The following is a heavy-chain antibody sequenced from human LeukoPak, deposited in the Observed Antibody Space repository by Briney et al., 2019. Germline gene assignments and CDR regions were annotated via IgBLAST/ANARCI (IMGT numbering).Heavy chain of an antibody. CDR3: ARDQAGDYGDYAYYYYMDV. V-gene: IGHV4-59*01. CDR1: GGSISSYY. Sequence: PSETLSLTCTVSGGSISSYYWSWIRQPPGKGLEWIGYIYYSGSTNYNPSLKSRVTISVDTSKNQFSLKLSSVTAADTAVYYCARDQAGDYGDYAYYYYMDVWGKGTTVTVSS. J-gene: IGHJ6*03. CDR2: IYYSGST. D-gene: IGHD4-17*01.